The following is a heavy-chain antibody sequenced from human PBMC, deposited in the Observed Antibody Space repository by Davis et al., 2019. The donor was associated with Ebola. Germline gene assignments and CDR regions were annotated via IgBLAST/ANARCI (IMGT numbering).Heavy chain of an antibody. CDR2: INPSGGST. Sequence: AASVKVSCKASGYTFTSYYMHWVRQAPGQGLEWMGIINPSGGSTSYAQKFQGRVTMTRDTSTSTVYMELSSLRSEDPAVYYCARHDSSGYDAFDIWGQGTMVTVSS. J-gene: IGHJ3*02. V-gene: IGHV1-46*03. CDR3: ARHDSSGYDAFDI. CDR1: GYTFTSYY. D-gene: IGHD3-22*01.